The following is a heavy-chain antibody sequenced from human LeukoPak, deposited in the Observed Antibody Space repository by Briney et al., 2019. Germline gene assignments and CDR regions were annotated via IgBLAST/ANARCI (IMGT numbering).Heavy chain of an antibody. V-gene: IGHV4-59*02. Sequence: SESLSLTWTVSGASVGSYYWRWVRQRPGKGLEWSGDIYYSGSTTYNPSLKSGVTISVDTSKNECSLKLRAVTAADTAVYSRPRDSRSGVYSVDNWGQGTLVTVSS. D-gene: IGHD3-22*01. CDR2: IYYSGST. CDR1: GASVGSYY. CDR3: PRDSRSGVYSVDN. J-gene: IGHJ4*02.